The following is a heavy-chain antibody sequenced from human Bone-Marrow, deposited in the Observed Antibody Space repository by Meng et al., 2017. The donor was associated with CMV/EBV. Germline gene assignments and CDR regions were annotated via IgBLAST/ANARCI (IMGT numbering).Heavy chain of an antibody. Sequence: GGSLRLSCATSGFPFRDYYIDWVRQAPGKGLVWVSRINSDGSSTSYADSVKGRFTISRDNAKNTLYLQMNSLRAEDTAVYYCARDLTAETFLEWVAYYYGMDVWGQGTTVTVSS. V-gene: IGHV3-74*01. J-gene: IGHJ6*02. D-gene: IGHD3-3*02. CDR3: ARDLTAETFLEWVAYYYGMDV. CDR2: INSDGSST. CDR1: GFPFRDYY.